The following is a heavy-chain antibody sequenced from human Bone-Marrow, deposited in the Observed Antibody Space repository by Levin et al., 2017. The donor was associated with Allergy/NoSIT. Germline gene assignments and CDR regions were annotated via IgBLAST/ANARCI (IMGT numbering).Heavy chain of an antibody. J-gene: IGHJ4*02. Sequence: GGSLRLSCAASGFTFSSYGMHWVRQAPGKGLEWVAIIWYDGSSKYYADSVKGRFTISRDNSKNTLYLQMDSLRADDTAVYFCARDERYCSVGSCQGKGFDYWGQGTLVTVSS. V-gene: IGHV3-33*01. CDR2: IWYDGSSK. CDR1: GFTFSSYG. CDR3: ARDERYCSVGSCQGKGFDY. D-gene: IGHD2-15*01.